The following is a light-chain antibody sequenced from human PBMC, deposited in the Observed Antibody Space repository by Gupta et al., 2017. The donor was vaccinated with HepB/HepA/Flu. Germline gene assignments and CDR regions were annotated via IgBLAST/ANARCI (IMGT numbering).Light chain of an antibody. J-gene: IGKJ5*01. V-gene: IGKV1-12*01. CDR1: KSINNW. CDR3: QQTHSFPLT. CDR2: GAS. Sequence: DIQLTLSPSSVSATVGDSITITCRASKSINNWLVWYQQKPGKAPKLLIYGASTLQSGVPSRFSGSGSGTDFTLTISSLQPDDVATYYCQQTHSFPLTFGQGTKLEIK.